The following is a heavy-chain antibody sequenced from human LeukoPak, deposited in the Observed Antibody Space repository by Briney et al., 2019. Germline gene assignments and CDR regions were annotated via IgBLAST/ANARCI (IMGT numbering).Heavy chain of an antibody. D-gene: IGHD1-1*01. Sequence: GASVKVSCKASGGTFSSYTIAWVRQAPGQGLEWLGGIIPFFGSANYAQKFQGRVTITADESTSTAFIELSSLRSEDTAVYYCATPPTGTTTTGEYYFDSWGPGTLVTVSS. CDR3: ATPPTGTTTTGEYYFDS. V-gene: IGHV1-69*01. J-gene: IGHJ4*02. CDR2: IIPFFGSA. CDR1: GGTFSSYT.